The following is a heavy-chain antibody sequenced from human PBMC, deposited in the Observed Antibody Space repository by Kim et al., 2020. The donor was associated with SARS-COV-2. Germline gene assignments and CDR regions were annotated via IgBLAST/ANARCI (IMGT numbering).Heavy chain of an antibody. CDR2: ISYDGSNK. Sequence: GGSLRLSCAASGFTFSSYAMHWVRQAPGKGLEWVAVISYDGSNKYYADSVKGRFTISRDNSKNTLYLQMNSLRAEDTAVYYCARSIDGMTTVSPGDYWGQGTLVTVSS. J-gene: IGHJ4*02. CDR1: GFTFSSYA. V-gene: IGHV3-30*04. D-gene: IGHD4-17*01. CDR3: ARSIDGMTTVSPGDY.